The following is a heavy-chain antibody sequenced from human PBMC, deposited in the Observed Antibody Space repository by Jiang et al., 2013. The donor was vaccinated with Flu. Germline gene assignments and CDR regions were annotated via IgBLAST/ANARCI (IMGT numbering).Heavy chain of an antibody. CDR2: IIPIFGTA. CDR1: GGTFSSYA. Sequence: SGAEVKKPGSSVKVSCKASGGTFSSYAISWVRQAPGQGLEWMGGIIPIFGTANYAQKFQGRVTITADESTSTAYMELSSLRSEDTAVYYCARVVKYYDFWSGYYLSLEQHFDIWGQGTMVTVSS. V-gene: IGHV1-69*01. J-gene: IGHJ3*02. CDR3: ARVVKYYDFWSGYYLSLEQHFDI. D-gene: IGHD3-3*01.